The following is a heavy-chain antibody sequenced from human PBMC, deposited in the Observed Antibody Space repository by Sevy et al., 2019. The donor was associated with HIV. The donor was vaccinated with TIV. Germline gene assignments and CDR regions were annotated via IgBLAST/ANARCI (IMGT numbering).Heavy chain of an antibody. D-gene: IGHD2-15*01. V-gene: IGHV3-30*18. Sequence: GGSLRLSCSASGFTFSSSGMHWVRQAPGSGLEWVAIISYDGSNKYYADSVKGRFTISRDNSKNTLYLQMNSLRAEDTAVYYCAKDRIVVVVAAPYYGMDVWGQGTTVTVSS. CDR1: GFTFSSSG. J-gene: IGHJ6*02. CDR3: AKDRIVVVVAAPYYGMDV. CDR2: ISYDGSNK.